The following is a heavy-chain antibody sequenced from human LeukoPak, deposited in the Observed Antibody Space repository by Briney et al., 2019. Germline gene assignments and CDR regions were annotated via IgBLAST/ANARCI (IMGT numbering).Heavy chain of an antibody. Sequence: GGSLRLSCAASGFTFDDYGMSWVRQAPGKGLEWVSGINWNGGSTGYADSVKGRFTISRDNAKNSLYLQMNSLRAEDTALYYCAREGVVVVAATNYYYMDDWGKGTTVTVSS. CDR2: INWNGGST. D-gene: IGHD2-15*01. CDR1: GFTFDDYG. V-gene: IGHV3-20*04. CDR3: AREGVVVVAATNYYYMDD. J-gene: IGHJ6*03.